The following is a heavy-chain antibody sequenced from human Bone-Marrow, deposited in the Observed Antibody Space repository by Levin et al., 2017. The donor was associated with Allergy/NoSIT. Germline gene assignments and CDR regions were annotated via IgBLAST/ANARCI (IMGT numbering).Heavy chain of an antibody. J-gene: IGHJ4*02. CDR3: ARGWFGELLSH. V-gene: IGHV3-53*01. CDR2: IYSGGST. Sequence: AGGSLRLSCAASGFTVSSNYMSWVRQAPGKGPERVSVIYSGGSTYYADSVKGRFTISRDNSKNTLYLQMNSLRAEDTAVYYCARGWFGELLSHWGQGTLVTVSS. D-gene: IGHD3-10*01. CDR1: GFTVSSNY.